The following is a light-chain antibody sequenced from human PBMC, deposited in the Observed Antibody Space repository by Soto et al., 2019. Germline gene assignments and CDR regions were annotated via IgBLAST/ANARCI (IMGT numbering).Light chain of an antibody. CDR3: SLYTSENTDV. J-gene: IGLJ1*01. V-gene: IGLV2-18*01. Sequence: QSALAQPPSVSGSPGQSVTISCTGTSTDFVSYNRVSWYQQPPGTAPKLIIYEASNRPSGVPDRFSGSKSGNTASLTISGLQAADEADYYCSLYTSENTDVFVTGTKVTVL. CDR1: STDFVSYNR. CDR2: EAS.